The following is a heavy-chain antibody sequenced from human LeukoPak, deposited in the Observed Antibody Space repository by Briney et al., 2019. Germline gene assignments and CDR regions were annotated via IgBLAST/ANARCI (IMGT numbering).Heavy chain of an antibody. J-gene: IGHJ6*02. CDR3: ARKTPGTSVDV. CDR1: GDSISNSAYY. V-gene: IGHV4-39*01. D-gene: IGHD3-10*01. CDR2: ITNTGNT. Sequence: SETLSLTCTASGDSISNSAYYWVWIRQPPGKGLEWIGTITNTGNTYSNPSLKSRVTISIDTSKTQISLKLTSVTAADTAVSYCARKTPGTSVDVWGQGTPVTVSS.